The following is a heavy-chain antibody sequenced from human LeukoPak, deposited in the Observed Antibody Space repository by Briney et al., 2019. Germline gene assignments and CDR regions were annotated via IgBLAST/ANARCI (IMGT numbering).Heavy chain of an antibody. CDR3: ARGVPPYLPFDY. Sequence: SETLSLTCTVSGGSISSSSYYWGWIRQPPGKGLEWIGYIHYSGSTNYKASLKSRVTISVDTSKNQFSLKLSSVTAADTPVYYCARGVPPYLPFDYWGRGTPVTVSS. J-gene: IGHJ4*02. V-gene: IGHV4-61*05. D-gene: IGHD2-2*02. CDR1: GGSISSSSYY. CDR2: IHYSGST.